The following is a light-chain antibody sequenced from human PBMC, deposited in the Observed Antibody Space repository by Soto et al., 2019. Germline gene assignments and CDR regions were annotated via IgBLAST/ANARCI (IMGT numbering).Light chain of an antibody. V-gene: IGKV3-11*02. CDR2: DAS. J-gene: IGKJ5*01. CDR1: QGISTY. Sequence: LTQSPATLSLSPGERATLSCTASQGISTYIAWYQQKPGHPPRLLMFDASRRVAGIPPRFSGGGFGRDFTLTISSLEPEDFAIYYCQQRGETFGPGTRLEI. CDR3: QQRGET.